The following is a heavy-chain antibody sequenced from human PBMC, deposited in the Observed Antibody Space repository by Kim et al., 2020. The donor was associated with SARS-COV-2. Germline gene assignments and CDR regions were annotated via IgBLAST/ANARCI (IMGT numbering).Heavy chain of an antibody. CDR3: AREGDLYSCGEDAFDI. V-gene: IGHV3-7*01. J-gene: IGHJ3*02. CDR1: GFTFSSYW. Sequence: GGSLRLSCAASGFTFSSYWMTWVRQAPGKGLEWVANIKQDGNQKYYVDSVKGRFTISRDNAKNSLYLQMNSLRAEDTAVYYCAREGDLYSCGEDAFDIWGQGTMVTVSS. CDR2: IKQDGNQK. D-gene: IGHD6-25*01.